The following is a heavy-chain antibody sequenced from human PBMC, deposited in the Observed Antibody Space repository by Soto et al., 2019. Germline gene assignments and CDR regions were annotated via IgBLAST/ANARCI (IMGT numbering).Heavy chain of an antibody. CDR3: ARRRVFFDY. J-gene: IGHJ4*02. V-gene: IGHV4-39*01. CDR2: VFSSGTT. Sequence: SETLSLTCTVSGASINSNAYYWGWIRQPPGKGLEWIGSVFSSGTTYYSPSLKGRVTILMDMSRNQFFLNLNSVTAADTATYYCARRRVFFDYWGQGARVT. CDR1: GASINSNAYY.